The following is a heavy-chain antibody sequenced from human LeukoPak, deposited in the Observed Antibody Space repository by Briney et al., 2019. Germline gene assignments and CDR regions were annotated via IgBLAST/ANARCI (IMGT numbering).Heavy chain of an antibody. Sequence: PSETLSLTCTVSGGSISSSSYYWGWLRQPPGKGLEWIGYIYYSGSTNYNTSLKSRVTISVDMSKNQFSLKLSSVTAADTAVYYCARAPDYDNSDDYYYYGMDVWGQGTTVTVFS. D-gene: IGHD3-22*01. V-gene: IGHV4-61*05. CDR2: IYYSGST. J-gene: IGHJ6*02. CDR1: GGSISSSSYY. CDR3: ARAPDYDNSDDYYYYGMDV.